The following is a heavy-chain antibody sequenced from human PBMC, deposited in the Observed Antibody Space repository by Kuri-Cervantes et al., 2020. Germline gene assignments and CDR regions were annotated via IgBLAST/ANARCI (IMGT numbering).Heavy chain of an antibody. Sequence: GESLKISCAASGFTFSSYGMHWVRQAPGKGLEWVAVIWYDGSNKYYADSVKGRFTISRDNSKNTLYLQMNSLRAEDTAVYYCARDRGYNWNVEWFDPWGQGTLVTVSS. CDR1: GFTFSSYG. CDR2: IWYDGSNK. V-gene: IGHV3-33*01. D-gene: IGHD1-1*01. J-gene: IGHJ5*02. CDR3: ARDRGYNWNVEWFDP.